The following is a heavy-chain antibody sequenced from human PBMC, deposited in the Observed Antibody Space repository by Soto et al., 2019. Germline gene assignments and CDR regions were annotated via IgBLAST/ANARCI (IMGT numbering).Heavy chain of an antibody. CDR2: IYYSGST. J-gene: IGHJ5*02. CDR1: GGSISSSSYY. D-gene: IGHD3-3*01. CDR3: ARGFWSGCRP. Sequence: QLQLQESGPGLVKPSETLSLTCTVSGGSISSSSYYWGWIRQPPGKGLEWIGSIYYSGSTYYNPSLRSRVTISVDTSKNQFSLKLSSVTAADTAVYYCARGFWSGCRPWGQGTLVTVSS. V-gene: IGHV4-39*01.